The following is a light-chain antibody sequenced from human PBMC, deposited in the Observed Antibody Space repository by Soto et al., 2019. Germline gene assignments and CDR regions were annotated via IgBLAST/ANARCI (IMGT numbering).Light chain of an antibody. CDR1: QSVSSN. V-gene: IGKV3-15*01. Sequence: EIVMTQSPATLSVSPGERVTLSCRASQSVSSNLAWYHQKPGQAASLLIYGAFTRATSIPARFSGSGSGTEYTLTISSLQSEDFAICYCQQYNNWPPYTFGQGTKLEIK. CDR3: QQYNNWPPYT. J-gene: IGKJ2*01. CDR2: GAF.